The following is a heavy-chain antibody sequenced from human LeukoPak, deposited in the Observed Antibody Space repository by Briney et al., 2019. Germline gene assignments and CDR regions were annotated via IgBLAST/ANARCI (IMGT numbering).Heavy chain of an antibody. CDR1: GGSFSGYY. CDR2: INHSGST. V-gene: IGHV4-34*01. Sequence: PSETLSLTCAVYGGSFSGYYWSWNRQPPGKGLEWIGEINHSGSTNYNPSLKSRVTISVDTSKNQFSLKLSSVTAADTAVYYCSCYYYYYGMDVWGQGTTVTVSS. CDR3: SCYYYYYGMDV. J-gene: IGHJ6*02.